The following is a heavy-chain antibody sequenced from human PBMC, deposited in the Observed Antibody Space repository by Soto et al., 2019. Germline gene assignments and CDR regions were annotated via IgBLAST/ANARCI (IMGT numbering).Heavy chain of an antibody. CDR1: GYTFTSYG. D-gene: IGHD6-19*01. Sequence: QVQLVQSGAEVKKPGASVKVSCKASGYTFTSYGISWVRQAPGQGLEWMGWISAYNGNTNYAQKLQGRVTMTTDTSTSTAYMELRSLRSDDTAVYYCARDMVYPPRRKPKGIAVAGIGVDYWGQGTLVTVSS. J-gene: IGHJ4*02. CDR3: ARDMVYPPRRKPKGIAVAGIGVDY. CDR2: ISAYNGNT. V-gene: IGHV1-18*04.